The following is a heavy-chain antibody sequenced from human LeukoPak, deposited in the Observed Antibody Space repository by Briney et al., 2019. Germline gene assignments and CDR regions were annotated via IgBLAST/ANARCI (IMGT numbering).Heavy chain of an antibody. CDR3: ARDGFVWTSGIDYGWFDF. D-gene: IGHD4-17*01. V-gene: IGHV3-7*05. CDR2: LKQDGSKK. Sequence: PGGSLRLSCAGSGFYFSTFWMSWVRQAPGKGLEWVANLKQDGSKKYYMDSVKGRFTISRDDANNLLYLQMNSLTAEDTAVYYCARDGFVWTSGIDYGWFDFWGQGTLVTVSS. CDR1: GFYFSTFW. J-gene: IGHJ4*02.